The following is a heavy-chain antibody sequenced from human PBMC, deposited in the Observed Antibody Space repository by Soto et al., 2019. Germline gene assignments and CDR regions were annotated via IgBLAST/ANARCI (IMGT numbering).Heavy chain of an antibody. V-gene: IGHV5-51*01. J-gene: IGHJ4*02. CDR2: IYPAASDA. CDR3: ARVLCISAICYTGSRPFCDC. CDR1: GYKFSSYW. D-gene: IGHD2-2*02. Sequence: LGESLKISCKASGYKFSSYWIAWLRQVPGKGLEWMGVIYPAASDARYSPSFQGQVTISVDNSISTAYLQWSSLKASDTATYYCARVLCISAICYTGSRPFCDCWGQGDLVTVSS.